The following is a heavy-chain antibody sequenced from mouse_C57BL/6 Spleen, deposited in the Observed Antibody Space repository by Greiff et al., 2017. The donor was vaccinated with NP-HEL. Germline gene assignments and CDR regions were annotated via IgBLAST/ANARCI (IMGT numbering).Heavy chain of an antibody. CDR1: GYTFTEYT. CDR2: FYPGSGSI. V-gene: IGHV1-62-2*01. D-gene: IGHD2-4*01. J-gene: IGHJ2*01. CDR3: ARHEDPYDYDLYYFDY. Sequence: QQQSGAELVKPGASVKLSCKASGYTFTEYTIHWVKQRSGQGLEWIGWFYPGSGSIKYNEKFKDKATLTADKSSSTVYMELSRLTSEDSAVYFCARHEDPYDYDLYYFDYWGQGTTLTVSS.